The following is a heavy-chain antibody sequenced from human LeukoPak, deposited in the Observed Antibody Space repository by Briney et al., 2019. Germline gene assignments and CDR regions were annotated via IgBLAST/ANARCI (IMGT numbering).Heavy chain of an antibody. Sequence: ASVKVSCKASGYTFTSYGIRWVRQAPGQGLEWMGWISAYNGNTNYAQKLQGRVTMTTDTSTSTAYMELRSLRSDDTAVYYCARDQYSSSSGGRDYWGQGTLVTVSS. CDR2: ISAYNGNT. CDR3: ARDQYSSSSGGRDY. CDR1: GYTFTSYG. D-gene: IGHD6-6*01. J-gene: IGHJ4*02. V-gene: IGHV1-18*01.